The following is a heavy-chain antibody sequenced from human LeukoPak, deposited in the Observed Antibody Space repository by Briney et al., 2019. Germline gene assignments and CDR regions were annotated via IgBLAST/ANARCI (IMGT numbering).Heavy chain of an antibody. CDR3: STSRGRQQLAC. D-gene: IGHD6-13*01. CDR2: IKSKVDGGTT. CDR1: GFTFGNTW. J-gene: IGHJ4*02. V-gene: IGHV3-15*01. Sequence: GGSLRLSCAASGFTFGNTWMSWVRQAPGKGLEWVGHIKSKVDGGTTEYAAPVQARFTISKDDSKNTLYLQMSSLKSEDTAVYYCSTSRGRQQLACWGQGTLVTVSS.